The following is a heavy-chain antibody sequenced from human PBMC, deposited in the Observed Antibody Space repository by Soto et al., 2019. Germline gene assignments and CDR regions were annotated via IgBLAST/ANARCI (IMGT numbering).Heavy chain of an antibody. D-gene: IGHD6-19*01. CDR2: INHSGST. J-gene: IGHJ4*02. CDR1: GGSFSGYY. CDR3: ARVLAIASGSIDFDY. V-gene: IGHV4-34*01. Sequence: PSEPLSRTCAVYGGSFSGYYWSWIRQPPGKGLEWIGEINHSGSTNYNPSLKSRVTISVDTSKNQFSLKLSSVTAADTAVYYCARVLAIASGSIDFDYWGQGTLVTVSS.